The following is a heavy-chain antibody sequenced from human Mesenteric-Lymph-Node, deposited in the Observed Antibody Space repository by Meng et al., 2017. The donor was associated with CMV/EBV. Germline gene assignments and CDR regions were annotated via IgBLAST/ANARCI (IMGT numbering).Heavy chain of an antibody. CDR2: INHSGST. CDR3: ARGSSYDILTGYFDY. V-gene: IGHV4-34*01. CDR1: GGSFSGYY. Sequence: QGQLHQWGPGLLKPSETLSVTCAVYGGSFSGYYWNWIRQSPEKGLEWIGEINHSGSTTYNPSFTSRIIISVDTSTNQISLNMSSVTAADTAVYYCARGSSYDILTGYFDYWGQGALVTVSS. D-gene: IGHD3-9*01. J-gene: IGHJ4*02.